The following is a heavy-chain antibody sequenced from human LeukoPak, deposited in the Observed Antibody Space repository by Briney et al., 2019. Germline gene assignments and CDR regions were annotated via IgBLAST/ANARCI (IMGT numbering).Heavy chain of an antibody. CDR1: RGTFSSYT. V-gene: IGHV1-69*02. D-gene: IGHD2-2*01. CDR3: ATHCSSTSCYAGSFDY. Sequence: ASVKVSCKASRGTFSSYTISWVRQAPGQGLEWMGRIIPILGIANYAQKFQGRVTITADKSTSTAYMELSSLRSEDTAVYYCATHCSSTSCYAGSFDYWGQGTLVTVSS. J-gene: IGHJ4*02. CDR2: IIPILGIA.